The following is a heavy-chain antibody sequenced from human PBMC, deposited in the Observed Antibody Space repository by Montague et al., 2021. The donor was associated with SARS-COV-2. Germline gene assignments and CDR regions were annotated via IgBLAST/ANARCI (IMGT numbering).Heavy chain of an antibody. D-gene: IGHD4-23*01. CDR3: AHKVKWELYYLDY. CDR2: IFWDDDK. CDR1: GFSLSTSGEG. J-gene: IGHJ4*02. Sequence: VKPTQTLTLTCTVSGFSLSTSGEGVGWIRQPPGKALEWLALIFWDDDKRYSPSLKNRVTITKDTSKNQVVLRMTNMDPLDTATYYCAHKVKWELYYLDYWGQGTLVTVSS. V-gene: IGHV2-5*02.